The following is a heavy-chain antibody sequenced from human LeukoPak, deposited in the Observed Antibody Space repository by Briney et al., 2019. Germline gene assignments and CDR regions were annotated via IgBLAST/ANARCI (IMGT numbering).Heavy chain of an antibody. J-gene: IGHJ4*02. D-gene: IGHD4-17*01. CDR1: GGSFSGYY. V-gene: IGHV4-34*01. CDR3: AKNDYGVFDY. CDR2: INHSGST. Sequence: KPSETLSLTCAVYGGSFSGYYWSWIRQPPGKGLEWIGEINHSGSTNYNPSLKSRVTISVDTSKNQFSLKLSSVTAADTAVYYCAKNDYGVFDYWGQGTLVTVSS.